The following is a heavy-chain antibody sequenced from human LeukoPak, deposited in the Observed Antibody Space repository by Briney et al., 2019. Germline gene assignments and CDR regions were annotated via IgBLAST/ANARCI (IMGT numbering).Heavy chain of an antibody. V-gene: IGHV1-2*02. J-gene: IGHJ4*02. CDR1: GYTFTGYY. CDR2: INPNSGGT. CDR3: ARDPHSDKSLDY. Sequence: ASVKVSCKASGYTFTGYYMHWVRQAPGQGLEWMGWINPNSGGTNYAQKFQGRVTMTRDTSTSTVYMELSSLRSEDTAVYYCARDPHSDKSLDYWGQGTLVTVSS.